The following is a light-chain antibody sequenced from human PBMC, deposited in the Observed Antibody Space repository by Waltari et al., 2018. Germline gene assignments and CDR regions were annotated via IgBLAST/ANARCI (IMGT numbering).Light chain of an antibody. CDR2: KAS. J-gene: IGKJ1*01. V-gene: IGKV1-5*03. CDR3: QQYQHYPLT. Sequence: DIQMTQSPSTLSASVGDRVTITCRASQSINNWLAWYQQTPGKAPKVLIYKASSLESGVPSRFSGSGSGPEFTLTISSLQPDDFATYYCQQYQHYPLTFGQGTKVEIK. CDR1: QSINNW.